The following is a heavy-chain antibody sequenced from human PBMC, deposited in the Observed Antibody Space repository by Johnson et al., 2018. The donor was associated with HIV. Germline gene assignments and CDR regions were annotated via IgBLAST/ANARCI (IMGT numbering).Heavy chain of an antibody. J-gene: IGHJ3*02. D-gene: IGHD2-2*01. CDR2: IRSSGSTM. CDR1: GLTFSDYY. V-gene: IGHV3-11*01. CDR3: ARNGLIPAAKGVAFDI. Sequence: QMQLVESGGGLVKPGGSLRLSCAAPGLTFSDYYMTWIRQAPGKGLEWVSYIRSSGSTMYYADSVKGRFTISRDNAKNSLYLQMNSLRAEDTAVYYCARNGLIPAAKGVAFDIWGHGTTVTVSS.